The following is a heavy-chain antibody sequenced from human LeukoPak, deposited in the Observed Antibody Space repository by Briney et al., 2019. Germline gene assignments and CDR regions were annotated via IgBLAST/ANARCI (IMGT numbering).Heavy chain of an antibody. CDR2: IYYTGSV. CDR3: ADDMGATTVDY. D-gene: IGHD1-26*01. CDR1: GGSMDTYY. J-gene: IGHJ4*02. V-gene: IGHV4-59*08. Sequence: PSQTLSLTCTVSGGSMDTYYWSWIRQPPGKGLEWIGYIYYTGSVHYNPSLKSRVTISLDTPKNQFSLRLTSVTAADTAIYFCADDMGATTVDYWGQGVLVTVSS.